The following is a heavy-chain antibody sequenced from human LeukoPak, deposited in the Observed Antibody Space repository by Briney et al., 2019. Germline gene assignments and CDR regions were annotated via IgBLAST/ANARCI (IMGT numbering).Heavy chain of an antibody. V-gene: IGHV6-1*01. D-gene: IGHD3-10*01. CDR2: TYYRSKWYN. CDR1: GDSVSSNSAA. J-gene: IGHJ4*02. CDR3: ARDTAWFGEGLVVSQPFTSLDGYYFDY. Sequence: SQTLSLTCAISGDSVSSNSAAWNWIRQSPSRGLEWLGRTYYRSKWYNDYAVSVKSRITINPDTSKNQFSLQLNSVTPEDTAVYYCARDTAWFGEGLVVSQPFTSLDGYYFDYWGQGTLVTVSS.